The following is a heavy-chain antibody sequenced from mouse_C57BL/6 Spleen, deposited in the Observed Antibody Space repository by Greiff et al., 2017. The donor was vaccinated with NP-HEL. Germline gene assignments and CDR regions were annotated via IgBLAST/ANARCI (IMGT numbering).Heavy chain of an antibody. CDR2: IYPGSGNT. D-gene: IGHD3-3*01. Sequence: VQLQQSGAELARPGASVKLSCKASGYTFTSYGISWVKQRTGQGLEWIGEIYPGSGNTYYNEKFKGKATLTADKSSSTAYMELRSLTSEDSAVYFCARSRTYFDYWGQGTTLTVSS. V-gene: IGHV1-81*01. J-gene: IGHJ2*01. CDR1: GYTFTSYG. CDR3: ARSRTYFDY.